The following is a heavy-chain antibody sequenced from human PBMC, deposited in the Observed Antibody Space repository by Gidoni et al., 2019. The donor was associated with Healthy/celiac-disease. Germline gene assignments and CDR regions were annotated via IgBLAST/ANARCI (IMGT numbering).Heavy chain of an antibody. V-gene: IGHV3-21*01. CDR1: GFTFSSYS. Sequence: EVQLVESGGGLVKPGGSLRLSWAASGFTFSSYSMNWVRQAPGKGLEWVSSISSSSSYIYYADSVKGRFTISRDNAKNSLYLQMNSLRAEDTAVYYCARGGDILTGWEDYWGQGTLVTVSS. CDR3: ARGGDILTGWEDY. D-gene: IGHD3-9*01. CDR2: ISSSSSYI. J-gene: IGHJ4*02.